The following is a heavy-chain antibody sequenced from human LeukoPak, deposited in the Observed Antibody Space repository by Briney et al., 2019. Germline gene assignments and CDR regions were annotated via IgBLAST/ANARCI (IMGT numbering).Heavy chain of an antibody. CDR2: IWYDGSNK. CDR3: AKDAGLLLRIDY. D-gene: IGHD3-22*01. CDR1: GFTFSSYG. J-gene: IGHJ4*02. V-gene: IGHV3-33*06. Sequence: GRSLRLSCAASGFTFSSYGMHWVRQAPGKGLEWVAVIWYDGSNKYYADSVKGRFTISRDNSKNTLYLQMNSLRAEDTAVYYCAKDAGLLLRIDYWGQGTLVAVSS.